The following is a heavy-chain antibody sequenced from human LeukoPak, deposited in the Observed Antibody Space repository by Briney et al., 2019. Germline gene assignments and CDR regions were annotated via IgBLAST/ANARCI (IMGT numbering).Heavy chain of an antibody. J-gene: IGHJ4*02. V-gene: IGHV4-34*01. CDR3: ARSGSSVRTFDY. D-gene: IGHD3-10*01. CDR1: GGSFSGYY. CDR2: INHSGST. Sequence: SETLSLTCAVYGGSFSGYYWSWIRQPPGKGLEWIGEINHSGSTNYNPSLKSRVTISVDTSKNQFSLKLSSVTAADTAVYYCARSGSSVRTFDYWGQGNLVTVSS.